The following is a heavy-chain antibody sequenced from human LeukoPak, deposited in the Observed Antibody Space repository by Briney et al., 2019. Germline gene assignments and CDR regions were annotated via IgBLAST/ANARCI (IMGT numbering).Heavy chain of an antibody. CDR2: ISSSSSYR. J-gene: IGHJ4*02. CDR3: MSYAGRSDDY. V-gene: IGHV3-21*01. D-gene: IGHD3-16*01. Sequence: GSLRLSCAASGFTFSRYSMNWVRQAPGKGLEWVSSISSSSSYRYYADSVKGRLTISRDNAKNSLHLQMNSLRAEDTAVYYCMSYAGRSDDYWGQGTLVTVSS. CDR1: GFTFSRYS.